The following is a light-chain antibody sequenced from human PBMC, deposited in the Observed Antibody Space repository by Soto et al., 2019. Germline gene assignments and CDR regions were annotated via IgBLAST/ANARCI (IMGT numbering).Light chain of an antibody. Sequence: PGERATLSCRASQRVSSSYLAWYQQKPGQAPRLLIYGASSRAAGIPDRFSGSGSGTDFTLTISRLEPEDFAVYYCQHYDSSPLYTFGQGTKLEIK. CDR2: GAS. J-gene: IGKJ2*01. CDR1: QRVSSSY. V-gene: IGKV3-20*01. CDR3: QHYDSSPLYT.